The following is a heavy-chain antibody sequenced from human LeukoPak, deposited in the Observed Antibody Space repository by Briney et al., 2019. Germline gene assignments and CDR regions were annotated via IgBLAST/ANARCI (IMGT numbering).Heavy chain of an antibody. V-gene: IGHV3-30*18. Sequence: GGSLRLSCAASGFTFSSYGIHWVCQSPGKGLEWVAVVSYLGDDQFYAESVKGRFTISRDNSKKTVFLQMNSLRGEDTAVYYCAKDRSSGPHYYYGMDVWGRGTTVIVSS. CDR2: VSYLGDDQ. D-gene: IGHD3-22*01. J-gene: IGHJ6*02. CDR1: GFTFSSYG. CDR3: AKDRSSGPHYYYGMDV.